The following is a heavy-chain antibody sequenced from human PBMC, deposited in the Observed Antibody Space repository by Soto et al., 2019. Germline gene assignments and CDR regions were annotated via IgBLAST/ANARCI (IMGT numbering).Heavy chain of an antibody. Sequence: PGGSLRLSCAASGFTFSSFAMSWVRQAPGKGLEWVSAISGSGGDAYYADYVKGRFTISRDNPKSTLYLQMNSLRAEDTVVYYCAKTIAVAGAFGYWGQGTQVTVSS. CDR1: GFTFSSFA. D-gene: IGHD6-19*01. CDR3: AKTIAVAGAFGY. CDR2: ISGSGGDA. V-gene: IGHV3-23*01. J-gene: IGHJ4*02.